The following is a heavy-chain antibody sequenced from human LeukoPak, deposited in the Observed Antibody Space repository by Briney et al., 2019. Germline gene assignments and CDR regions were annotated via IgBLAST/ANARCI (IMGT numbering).Heavy chain of an antibody. J-gene: IGHJ4*02. D-gene: IGHD1-26*01. V-gene: IGHV3-74*01. CDR3: ARVPMYSGSFHY. Sequence: TGGSLRLSCAASGIIFSNYWMHWVRQAPGKGLVWVSRINRDGSSTSYADSVKGRFTISRDNAKNTLYLQMNSLRAEDTAVYYCARVPMYSGSFHYWGQGTLVTVSS. CDR1: GIIFSNYW. CDR2: INRDGSST.